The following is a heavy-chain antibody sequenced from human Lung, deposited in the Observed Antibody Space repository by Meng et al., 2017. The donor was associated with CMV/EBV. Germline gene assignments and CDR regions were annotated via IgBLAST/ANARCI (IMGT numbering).Heavy chain of an antibody. Sequence: GGSLRLSCAASGFTFSSHWMCWVRQAPGKGLEWVANIKADGSEKYYVDSVKGRFTVSRDNAKNSLYLQMNSLRAEDTAVYYCASEAYWGQGTLVTVSS. J-gene: IGHJ4*02. CDR1: GFTFSSHW. CDR3: ASEAY. V-gene: IGHV3-7*01. CDR2: IKADGSEK.